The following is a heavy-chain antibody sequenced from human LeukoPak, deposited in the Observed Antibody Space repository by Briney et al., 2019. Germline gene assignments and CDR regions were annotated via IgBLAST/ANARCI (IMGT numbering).Heavy chain of an antibody. Sequence: GGSLRLSCAASGFTFSSYAMSWVRQAPGKGLEWVANIKQDGSDKYYLTSVRGRFTISRDNAKNSLFLQMNSLRVEDTAVYYCARGGGHLDCWGQGTLVTVSS. V-gene: IGHV3-7*03. J-gene: IGHJ4*02. CDR2: IKQDGSDK. D-gene: IGHD4-23*01. CDR1: GFTFSSYA. CDR3: ARGGGHLDC.